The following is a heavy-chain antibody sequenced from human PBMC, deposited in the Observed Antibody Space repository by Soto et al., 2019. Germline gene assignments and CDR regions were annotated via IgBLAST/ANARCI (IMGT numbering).Heavy chain of an antibody. Sequence: PSETLSLTCTVSGGYISSSSFYWGWVRQPPGKGLEYIGSINYSGTTYYNPSLKSRVTISVDTSKNQFSLKLTSVTAADAALYYCARDFFDSSDYTTNWLDPWGQGTLVTVSS. CDR3: ARDFFDSSDYTTNWLDP. J-gene: IGHJ5*02. V-gene: IGHV4-39*01. D-gene: IGHD3-22*01. CDR2: INYSGTT. CDR1: GGYISSSSFY.